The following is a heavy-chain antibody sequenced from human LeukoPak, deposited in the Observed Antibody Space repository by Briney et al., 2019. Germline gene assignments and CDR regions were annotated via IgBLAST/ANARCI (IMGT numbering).Heavy chain of an antibody. CDR1: GYTFTGYY. Sequence: ASVKVSCKASGYTFTGYYMHWVRQAPGQGLEWMGWINPNSGGTNYAQKFQGRVTMTRDTSISTAYMGLSRLRSDDTAVYYCARAYYYGSGSYYGMDVWGQGTTVTVSS. CDR3: ARAYYYGSGSYYGMDV. CDR2: INPNSGGT. D-gene: IGHD3-10*01. V-gene: IGHV1-2*02. J-gene: IGHJ6*02.